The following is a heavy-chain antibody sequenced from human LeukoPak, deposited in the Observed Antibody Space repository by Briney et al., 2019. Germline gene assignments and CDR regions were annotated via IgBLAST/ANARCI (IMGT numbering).Heavy chain of an antibody. CDR3: ARADHCSSTSCYFWDY. J-gene: IGHJ4*02. CDR1: GDSISSNSHY. Sequence: SETLSLTCTVSGDSISSNSHYWGWIRQPPGKGLEWVGTTYYGGNTYYNSSLKSRLTISVDTSKNQFSLKLSSVTAADTAVYYCARADHCSSTSCYFWDYWGQGTLVTVSS. CDR2: TYYGGNT. D-gene: IGHD2-2*01. V-gene: IGHV4-39*07.